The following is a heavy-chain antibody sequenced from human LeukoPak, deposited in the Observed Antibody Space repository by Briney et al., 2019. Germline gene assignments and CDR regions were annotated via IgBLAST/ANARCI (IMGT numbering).Heavy chain of an antibody. CDR3: ARLPYYYDSSGYRRYYYGMDV. D-gene: IGHD3-22*01. J-gene: IGHJ6*02. CDR2: ISSSGSTI. Sequence: PGGSLRLSCAASGFTFSSYEMNWVRQAPGKGLEWVSYISSSGSTIYYAGSVKGRFTISRDNAKNSLYLQMNSLRAEDTAVYYCARLPYYYDSSGYRRYYYGMDVWGQGTTVTVSS. V-gene: IGHV3-48*03. CDR1: GFTFSSYE.